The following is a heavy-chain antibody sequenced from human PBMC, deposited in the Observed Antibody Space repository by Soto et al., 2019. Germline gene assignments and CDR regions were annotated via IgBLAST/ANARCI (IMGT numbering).Heavy chain of an antibody. D-gene: IGHD5-18*01. V-gene: IGHV3-66*01. CDR3: ATAYSYGFTTFDY. CDR1: GFTVSSNY. J-gene: IGHJ4*02. Sequence: HPGGSLRLSCAASGFTVSSNYMSWVRQAPGRGLEWVSVIYSGGSTYYADSVKGRFTISRDNSKNTLYLQMNSLRAEDTAVYYCATAYSYGFTTFDYWGQGTLVTVSS. CDR2: IYSGGST.